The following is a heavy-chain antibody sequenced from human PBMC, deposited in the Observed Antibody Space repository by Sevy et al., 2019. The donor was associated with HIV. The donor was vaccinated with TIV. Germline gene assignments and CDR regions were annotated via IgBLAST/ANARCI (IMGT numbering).Heavy chain of an antibody. CDR3: ASQLGIGAFDI. Sequence: GGSLRLSCAASGLSVSRNYLSWVRQAPGKGLEWVSVIYAGGSTYYADSVKGRFTVSTDKAKNTLYYQMNSVRAEDTAVYYSASQLGIGAFDIWGQGTMVTVSS. CDR2: IYAGGST. J-gene: IGHJ3*02. D-gene: IGHD7-27*01. CDR1: GLSVSRNY. V-gene: IGHV3-53*01.